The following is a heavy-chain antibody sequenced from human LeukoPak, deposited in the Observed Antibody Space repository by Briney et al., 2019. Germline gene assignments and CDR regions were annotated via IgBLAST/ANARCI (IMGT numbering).Heavy chain of an antibody. CDR2: ISSGGSSI. D-gene: IGHD3-10*02. V-gene: IGHV3-48*03. Sequence: GGSLRLSCAASGFTFSSYEMNWVRQVPGKGLEWVSYISSGGSSIYYADSVKGRFTISRDNAKNSLSLQMNSLRAEDMAVYYCAELGITMIGGVWGKGTTVTISS. J-gene: IGHJ6*04. CDR1: GFTFSSYE. CDR3: AELGITMIGGV.